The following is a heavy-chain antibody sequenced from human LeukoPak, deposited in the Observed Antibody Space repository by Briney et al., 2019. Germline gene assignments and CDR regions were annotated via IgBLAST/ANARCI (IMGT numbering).Heavy chain of an antibody. CDR2: IKSEADGATT. Sequence: PGGSLRLSCAASGFIFSNVWMSWVRQAPGKGLEWVGRIKSEADGATTDYSTPVRGRFTISRDDSKSILYLQMNSLKTEDTAVYYCTTDTSSWTTYDGWGQGTLVTVYS. J-gene: IGHJ4*02. V-gene: IGHV3-15*01. D-gene: IGHD6-13*01. CDR1: GFIFSNVW. CDR3: TTDTSSWTTYDG.